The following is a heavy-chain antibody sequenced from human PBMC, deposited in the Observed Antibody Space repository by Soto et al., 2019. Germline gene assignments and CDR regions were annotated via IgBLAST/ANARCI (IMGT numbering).Heavy chain of an antibody. V-gene: IGHV3-11*01. D-gene: IGHD6-19*01. CDR1: GFTFSDYY. Sequence: QVQLVESGGDLVKPGGSLRLSCAASGFTFSDYYMSWIRQAPGKGLEWFSYISGGGSSMYYADSVRGRFTIPRDNAKNSLYLQMNSLRAEDTAVYYCARRAVAGRAFDVWGQGTMVTVSS. CDR2: ISGGGSSM. J-gene: IGHJ3*01. CDR3: ARRAVAGRAFDV.